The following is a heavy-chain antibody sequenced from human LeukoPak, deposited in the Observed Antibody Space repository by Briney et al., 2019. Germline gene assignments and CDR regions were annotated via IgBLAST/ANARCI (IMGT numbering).Heavy chain of an antibody. Sequence: GGSLRLSCAASGFTFSSYAMSWVRQAPGKGLEWVSAISGSGGSTYYADSVKGRFTISRDNSKNTLFLQMNSLRAEDTAVYFCAKRGVVIRVILVGFHKEAYYFDSWGQGALVTVSS. D-gene: IGHD3-22*01. CDR2: ISGSGGST. J-gene: IGHJ4*02. CDR1: GFTFSSYA. CDR3: AKRGVVIRVILVGFHKEAYYFDS. V-gene: IGHV3-23*01.